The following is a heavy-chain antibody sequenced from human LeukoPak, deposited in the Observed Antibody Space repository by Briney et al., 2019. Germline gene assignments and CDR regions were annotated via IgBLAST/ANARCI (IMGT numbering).Heavy chain of an antibody. CDR3: VKPGVAIVATSYYFDY. V-gene: IGHV3-64D*06. D-gene: IGHD5-12*01. J-gene: IGHJ4*02. CDR2: ISSNGGNT. CDR1: GFTFSSYE. Sequence: GGSLRLSCAASGFTFSSYEMHWVRQAPGKGLEYVSGISSNGGNTYYADSVKGRFTISRDNSKNTLYLQMSSLRAEDTAVYYCVKPGVAIVATSYYFDYWGQGTLVTVSS.